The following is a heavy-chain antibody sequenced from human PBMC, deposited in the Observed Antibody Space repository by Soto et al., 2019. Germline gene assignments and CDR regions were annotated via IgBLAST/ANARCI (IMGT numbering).Heavy chain of an antibody. V-gene: IGHV1-69*12. CDR2: IILPFGTP. Sequence: QVRLVQSGAEVKKTESSVKVSCEASGTTFSNFAIGWVRQAPGQRLEWMGGIILPFGTPNYAQKFQGRVTISADESMTTVYMELRGLRSGDTAGYYCVRGPDYEGYFDYWGQGTLVTVSS. CDR1: GTTFSNFA. D-gene: IGHD3-22*01. CDR3: VRGPDYEGYFDY. J-gene: IGHJ4*02.